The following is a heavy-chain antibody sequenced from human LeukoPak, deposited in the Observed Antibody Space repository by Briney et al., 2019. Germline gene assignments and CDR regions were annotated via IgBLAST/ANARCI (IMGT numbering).Heavy chain of an antibody. CDR2: IYYSGST. V-gene: IGHV4-59*01. CDR1: GGSISSYY. D-gene: IGHD6-6*01. Sequence: SGTLSLTCTVSGGSISSYYWSWIRQPPGKGLEWIGYIYYSGSTNYNPSLKSRVTISVDTYKNQFSLKLSSVTAADTAVYYCARDGVYRSSSGWFDPWGQGTLVTVSS. J-gene: IGHJ5*02. CDR3: ARDGVYRSSSGWFDP.